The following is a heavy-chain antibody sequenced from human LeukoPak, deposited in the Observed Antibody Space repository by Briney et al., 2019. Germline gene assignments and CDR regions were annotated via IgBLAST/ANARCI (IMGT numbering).Heavy chain of an antibody. J-gene: IGHJ6*02. D-gene: IGHD3/OR15-3a*01. CDR3: ARHGQVHGMDV. CDR1: GYKFTNYW. Sequence: GESLKISCKASGYKFTNYWIGWVRQMPGKGLEWMGIIYPGDSDTRYSPSFQGQVSISADKSISTAYLQWSSLKASDTAMYYCARHGQVHGMDVWGQGTTVTVSS. CDR2: IYPGDSDT. V-gene: IGHV5-51*01.